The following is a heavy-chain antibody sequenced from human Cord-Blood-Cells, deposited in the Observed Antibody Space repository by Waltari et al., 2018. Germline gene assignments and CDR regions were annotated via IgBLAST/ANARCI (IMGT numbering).Heavy chain of an antibody. CDR3: ARDPHDYSNYGYYYGMDV. CDR1: VYTFPGYY. J-gene: IGHJ6*02. D-gene: IGHD4-4*01. Sequence: QGQLVMSGLAVKHAESSRTGTCKAAVYTFPGYYMLWVRRARGHGLEWMGRINPNSGGTNYAQKSQGSVTVTRDTSISTAYMELSRLRSDDTAVYYCARDPHDYSNYGYYYGMDVWGQGTTVTVSS. CDR2: INPNSGGT. V-gene: IGHV1-2*06.